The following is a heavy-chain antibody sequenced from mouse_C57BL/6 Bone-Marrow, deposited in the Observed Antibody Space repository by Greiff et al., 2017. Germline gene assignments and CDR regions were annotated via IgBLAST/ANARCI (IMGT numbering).Heavy chain of an antibody. CDR2: IWGVGST. Sequence: VQLKESGPGLVAPSQSLSITCTVSGFSLTSYGVDWVRQSPGKGLEWLGVIWGVGSTNYNSALKSSLSISKDNSKSQVFLKMNSRQTDDTAMYYCARDYGSSYGYWYFDVWGTGTTVTVSS. J-gene: IGHJ1*03. D-gene: IGHD1-1*01. V-gene: IGHV2-6*01. CDR3: ARDYGSSYGYWYFDV. CDR1: GFSLTSYG.